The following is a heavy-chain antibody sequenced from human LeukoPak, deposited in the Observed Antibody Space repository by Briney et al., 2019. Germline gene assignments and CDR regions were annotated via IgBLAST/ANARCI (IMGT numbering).Heavy chain of an antibody. CDR1: GGSISSGGYY. V-gene: IGHV4-31*03. Sequence: SQTLSLTCTVSGGSISSGGYYWSWIRQHPGKSLEWIGYIYYSGTTYYNPSLKSRVTISVDTSKNQFSLKLSSVTAADTAVYYCVRSAATRFYYFDYWGQGTLVTVSS. J-gene: IGHJ4*02. CDR2: IYYSGTT. CDR3: VRSAATRFYYFDY. D-gene: IGHD2-15*01.